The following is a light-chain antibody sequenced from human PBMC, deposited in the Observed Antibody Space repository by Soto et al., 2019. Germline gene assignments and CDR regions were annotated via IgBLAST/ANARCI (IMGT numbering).Light chain of an antibody. J-gene: IGKJ5*01. CDR1: QSVSSN. Sequence: IVMTLSPAPMYVSPLERATFSCWASQSVSSNLAWYQQKPGQAPRLLIYDASTRATGIPARFSGSGSGTDFTLTISGLQSEDFAVYSSQQAPNLPITFAQGTRLEIK. CDR2: DAS. V-gene: IGKV3D-15*01. CDR3: QQAPNLPIT.